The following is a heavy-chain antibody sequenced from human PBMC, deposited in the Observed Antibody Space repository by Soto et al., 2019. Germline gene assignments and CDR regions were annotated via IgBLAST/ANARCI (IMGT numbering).Heavy chain of an antibody. D-gene: IGHD6-13*01. Sequence: GECLKISCKGSGYSFTSYWIGWVRQMPGKGLEWMGIIYPGDSDTRYSPSFQGQVTISADKSISTAYLQWSSLKASDTAMYYCARAYSSSWYNYYYGMDVWGQGTTVTVSS. CDR1: GYSFTSYW. CDR2: IYPGDSDT. J-gene: IGHJ6*02. V-gene: IGHV5-51*01. CDR3: ARAYSSSWYNYYYGMDV.